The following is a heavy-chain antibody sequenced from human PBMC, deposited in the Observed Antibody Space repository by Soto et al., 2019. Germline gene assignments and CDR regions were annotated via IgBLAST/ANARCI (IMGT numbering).Heavy chain of an antibody. CDR2: IYYSGGT. D-gene: IGHD4-17*01. V-gene: IGHV4-59*01. CDR1: SGSSRGYY. J-gene: IGHJ4*02. Sequence: XXTLSLPLTVSSGSSRGYYWPWIRQPPGKGLEWIGQIYYSGGTKYNPSLESRVTISVDTSKNQFSVKLSYVTAADTAVYYCARAGDYGDSDYWGQGTLVTVSS. CDR3: ARAGDYGDSDY.